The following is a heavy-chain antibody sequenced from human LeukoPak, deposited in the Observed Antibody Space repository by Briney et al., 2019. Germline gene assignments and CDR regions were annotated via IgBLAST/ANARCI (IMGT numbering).Heavy chain of an antibody. J-gene: IGHJ6*02. Sequence: ASVKVSCKASGGTFSSYAISWVRQAPGQGLEWMGGIIPIFGTANYAQKFQGRVTITADESTSTAYMKLSSLRSEDTAVYYCARSVMVRGRYYYYYGMDVWGQGTTVTVSS. CDR2: IIPIFGTA. V-gene: IGHV1-69*13. D-gene: IGHD3-10*01. CDR3: ARSVMVRGRYYYYYGMDV. CDR1: GGTFSSYA.